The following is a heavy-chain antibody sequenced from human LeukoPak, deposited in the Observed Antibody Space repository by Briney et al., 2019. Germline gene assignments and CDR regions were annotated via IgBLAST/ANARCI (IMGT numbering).Heavy chain of an antibody. D-gene: IGHD6-19*01. CDR1: GFTFSSYG. CDR3: ARDRAPYSSGWRRWFDP. V-gene: IGHV3-33*01. Sequence: GGSLRLSCAASGFTFSSYGMHWVRQAPGKGLEWVAVIWYDGSNKYYADSVKGRFTISRDNSKNTLYLQMNSLRAEDTAVYYCARDRAPYSSGWRRWFDPWGQGTLVTVSS. J-gene: IGHJ5*02. CDR2: IWYDGSNK.